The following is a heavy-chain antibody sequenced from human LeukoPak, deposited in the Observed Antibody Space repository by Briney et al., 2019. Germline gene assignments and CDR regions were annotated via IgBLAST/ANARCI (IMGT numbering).Heavy chain of an antibody. Sequence: SETLSLTCTVSGGSISSYYWSWIRQPPGKGLEWIGYIYYSGSTNYNPSLKSRVTISVDTSKNQFSLKLSSVTAADTAVYYCARGGPPRPFDYWGQGTLVTVSS. CDR2: IYYSGST. CDR1: GGSISSYY. J-gene: IGHJ4*02. CDR3: ARGGPPRPFDY. V-gene: IGHV4-59*01. D-gene: IGHD6-25*01.